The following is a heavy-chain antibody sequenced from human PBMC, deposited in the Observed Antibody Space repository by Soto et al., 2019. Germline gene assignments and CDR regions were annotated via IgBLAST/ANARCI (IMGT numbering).Heavy chain of an antibody. CDR2: ISWDGGST. CDR3: AKDSARFLGYYYYYYGMDV. J-gene: IGHJ6*02. D-gene: IGHD3-3*01. V-gene: IGHV3-43D*04. CDR1: GFTFDDYA. Sequence: EVQLVESGGVVVQPGGSLRLSCAASGFTFDDYAMHWVRQAPGKGLEWVSLISWDGGSTYYADSVKGRFTISRDNSKNSLYLQMNSLRAEDTALYYCAKDSARFLGYYYYYYGMDVWGQGTTVTVSS.